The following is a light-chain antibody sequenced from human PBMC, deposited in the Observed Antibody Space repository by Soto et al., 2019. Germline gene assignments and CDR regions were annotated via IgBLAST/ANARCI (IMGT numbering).Light chain of an antibody. CDR3: QQYGSSCPWT. Sequence: EIVLTQSPGTLSLSPWERATLSCRASQSVSYYLAWYQQKPGQAPRLLIYGASSRATGIPDRFSGSGSGTDFTLTIRRLEPEDFAVYYCQQYGSSCPWTFGLGTKVDIK. CDR2: GAS. V-gene: IGKV3-20*01. J-gene: IGKJ1*01. CDR1: QSVSYY.